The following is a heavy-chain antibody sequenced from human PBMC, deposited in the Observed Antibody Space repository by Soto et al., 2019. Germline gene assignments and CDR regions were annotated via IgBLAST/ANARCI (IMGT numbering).Heavy chain of an antibody. J-gene: IGHJ4*02. CDR1: GFTFSSYS. V-gene: IGHV3-48*01. CDR3: ARDGASYGDPGFDY. CDR2: ISSSSSTI. D-gene: IGHD4-17*01. Sequence: GGSLRLSCAASGFTFSSYSMNWVRQAPGKGLEWVSYISSSSSTIYYADSVKGRFTISRDNAKNSLYLQMNSLRAEDTAVYYCARDGASYGDPGFDYWGQGTLVTVSS.